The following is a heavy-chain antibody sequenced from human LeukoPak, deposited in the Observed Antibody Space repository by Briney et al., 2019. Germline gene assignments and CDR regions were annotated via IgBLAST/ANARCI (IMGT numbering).Heavy chain of an antibody. J-gene: IGHJ4*02. CDR3: TRHGNGDDSSGYTDS. CDR1: GFTFSGSA. V-gene: IGHV3-73*01. Sequence: GGSLRLSCAASGFTFSGSAMHWVRQASEKGLEWVGRIRNKVNNYATVYAASVKGRFTISRDDSKNTAYLQMNSLKTEDTAVYYCTRHGNGDDSSGYTDSWGQGSLVTVSS. CDR2: IRNKVNNYAT. D-gene: IGHD3-22*01.